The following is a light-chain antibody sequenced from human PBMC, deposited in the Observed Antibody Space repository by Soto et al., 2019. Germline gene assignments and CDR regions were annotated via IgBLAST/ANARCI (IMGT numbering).Light chain of an antibody. Sequence: EVVLRQSPAALSLSPGERATISCRASQSVSNSLAWYQQKPGQAPRLLIYGASYRATGIPDRFSGSGSGTDFTLTISSLEPEDFAVYYCLQRSDWPPITFGQGTRLEIK. V-gene: IGKV3-11*01. J-gene: IGKJ5*01. CDR1: QSVSNS. CDR3: LQRSDWPPIT. CDR2: GAS.